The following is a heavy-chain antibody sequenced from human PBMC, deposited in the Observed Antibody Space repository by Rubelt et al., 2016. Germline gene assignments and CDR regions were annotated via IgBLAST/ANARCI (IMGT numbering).Heavy chain of an antibody. CDR1: GGTSRTYS. J-gene: IGHJ4*02. D-gene: IGHD2-2*01. Sequence: QVQLVQSGAEVKKPGSSVKVSCKASGGTSRTYSISWVRQAPGQGLEWMGRIIPILGVANYAQKFQGRVTSTADKSTSTAYMELSSLTSEDTAVYYWASRYCSTTSCYHFDYWGQGTLVTVSS. CDR2: IIPILGVA. CDR3: ASRYCSTTSCYHFDY. V-gene: IGHV1-69*04.